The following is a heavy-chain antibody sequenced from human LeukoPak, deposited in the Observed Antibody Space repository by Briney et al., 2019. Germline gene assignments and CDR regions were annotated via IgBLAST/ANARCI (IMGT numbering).Heavy chain of an antibody. CDR3: ARDPAQGDTVVTPPTDP. CDR2: ISYDGSNK. J-gene: IGHJ5*02. CDR1: GFTFSSYA. D-gene: IGHD4-23*01. V-gene: IGHV3-30*04. Sequence: PGGSLRLSCAAPGFTFSSYAMHWVRQAPGKGLEWVAVISYDGSNKYYADSVKGRFTISRDNSKNTLYLQMNSLRAEDTAVYYCARDPAQGDTVVTPPTDPWGQGTLVTVSS.